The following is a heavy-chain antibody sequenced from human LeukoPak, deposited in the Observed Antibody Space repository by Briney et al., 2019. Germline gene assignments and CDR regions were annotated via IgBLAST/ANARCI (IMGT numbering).Heavy chain of an antibody. CDR3: ARVGVATISSDFDY. Sequence: SETLSLTCAVYGGSFSGYYWSWIRQPPGKGLEWIGEINHSGSTNYNPSLKSRVTISVDTSKNQFSLKLSSVTAADTAVYYCARVGVATISSDFDYWGQGTLVTVSS. CDR2: INHSGST. CDR1: GGSFSGYY. D-gene: IGHD5-12*01. J-gene: IGHJ4*02. V-gene: IGHV4-34*01.